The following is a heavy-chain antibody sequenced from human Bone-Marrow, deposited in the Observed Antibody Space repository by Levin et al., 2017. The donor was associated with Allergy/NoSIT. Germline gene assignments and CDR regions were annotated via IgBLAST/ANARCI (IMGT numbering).Heavy chain of an antibody. CDR3: ARGPEDGSGSYYDY. CDR1: GVSINSGDDY. D-gene: IGHD3-10*01. CDR2: IYNSGTT. V-gene: IGHV4-30-4*01. Sequence: SETLSLTCTVSGVSINSGDDYWSWIRQPPGKGLELIGYIYNSGTTFYNPSLKSRVTISIFASKNQVSLGLSSVTAADTAVYYCARGPEDGSGSYYDYWGQGALVAVSS. J-gene: IGHJ4*02.